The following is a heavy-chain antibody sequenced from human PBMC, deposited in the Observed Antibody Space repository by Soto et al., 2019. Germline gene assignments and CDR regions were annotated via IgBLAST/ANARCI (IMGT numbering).Heavy chain of an antibody. V-gene: IGHV4-4*07. J-gene: IGHJ6*02. D-gene: IGHD6-19*01. Sequence: SETLSLTCTVSGGSISSYYWSWIRQPARTGLEWIGRIYTSRSTNYNPTHKSRVTMSVDTTKNQSSLKLSSVTAADTAVYYCARDIWIEVAGTGGYYYGIDVWGQGTTVTVSS. CDR1: GGSISSYY. CDR3: ARDIWIEVAGTGGYYYGIDV. CDR2: IYTSRST.